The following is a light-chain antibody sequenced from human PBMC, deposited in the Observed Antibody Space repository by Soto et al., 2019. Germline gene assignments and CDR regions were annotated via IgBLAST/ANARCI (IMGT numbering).Light chain of an antibody. Sequence: DIVMTTYPDSLAVSLGEGGTIISRSSQSLLYSSNHKNYFSWYQQIPGQPPKLLIYWTSTRESGVPDRFSGSGSGTDFTLTISSLQAEDVAVYYCQQYYSTPLTFGGGTKVEIK. V-gene: IGKV4-1*01. J-gene: IGKJ4*01. CDR3: QQYYSTPLT. CDR1: QSLLYSSNHKNY. CDR2: WTS.